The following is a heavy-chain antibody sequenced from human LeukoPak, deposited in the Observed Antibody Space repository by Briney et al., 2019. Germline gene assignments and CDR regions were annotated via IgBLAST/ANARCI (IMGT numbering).Heavy chain of an antibody. CDR3: ARELFGSDSMDV. CDR1: GFTFSSYA. D-gene: IGHD3-10*01. Sequence: GGSLRLSCAASGFTFSSYAMHWVRQALGKGLEWVAVISYDGSNKYYADSVKGRFTISRDNSKNTLYLQMNSLRAEDTAVYYCARELFGSDSMDVWGQGTTVTVSS. V-gene: IGHV3-30-3*01. CDR2: ISYDGSNK. J-gene: IGHJ6*02.